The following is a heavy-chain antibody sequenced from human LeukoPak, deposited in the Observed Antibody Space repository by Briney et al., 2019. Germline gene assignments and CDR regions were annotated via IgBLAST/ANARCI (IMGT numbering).Heavy chain of an antibody. J-gene: IGHJ4*02. CDR2: IYYSGST. Sequence: KSSETLSLTCTVSGGSISSYYWSWIRQPPGKGLEWIGYIYYSGSTNYNPSLKSRVTISVEASKNEFSLKLRSVTAADTAVYFCARGFRGDNFDYWGQGTLVTVSS. D-gene: IGHD7-27*01. CDR1: GGSISSYY. V-gene: IGHV4-59*08. CDR3: ARGFRGDNFDY.